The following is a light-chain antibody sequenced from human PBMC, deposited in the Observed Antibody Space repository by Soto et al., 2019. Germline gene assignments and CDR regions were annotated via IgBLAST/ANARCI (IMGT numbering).Light chain of an antibody. V-gene: IGLV2-14*01. J-gene: IGLJ1*01. CDR1: SSDVGGYNY. Sequence: LTQPASVSGSPGQSITISCTGTSSDVGGYNYVSWYQQHPGKAPKLMIYEVSYRPSGVSNRFSGSKSGNTASLTITGLQAEDEADYYCSSYTSSSTLDYVFGTGTKVTVL. CDR3: SSYTSSSTLDYV. CDR2: EVS.